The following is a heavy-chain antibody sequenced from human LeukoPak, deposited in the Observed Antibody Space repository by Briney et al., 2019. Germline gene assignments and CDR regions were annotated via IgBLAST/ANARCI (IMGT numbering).Heavy chain of an antibody. V-gene: IGHV3-23*01. J-gene: IGHJ2*01. CDR1: GFTFSNYG. D-gene: IGHD4-23*01. Sequence: GGSLRLSCTASGFTFSNYGMSWVRQAPGKGLEWVSSISGRGGSTSYADSVKGRFTISRDNSKNTLYLQMDSLRAEDTALYYCAKDARTTVVNWYFDLWGRGTLVTVSS. CDR3: AKDARTTVVNWYFDL. CDR2: ISGRGGST.